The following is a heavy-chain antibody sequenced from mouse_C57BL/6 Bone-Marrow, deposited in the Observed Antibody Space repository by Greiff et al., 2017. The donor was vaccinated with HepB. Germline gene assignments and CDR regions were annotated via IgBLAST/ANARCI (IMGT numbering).Heavy chain of an antibody. CDR3: ASRLLRSYWYFDV. J-gene: IGHJ1*03. V-gene: IGHV1-42*01. D-gene: IGHD1-1*01. CDR1: GYSFTGYY. Sequence: EVQLQQSGPELVKPGASVKISCKASGYSFTGYYMNWVKQSPEKSLEWIGEINPSTGGTTYNQKFKAKATLTVDKSSSTAYMQLKSLTSEDSAVYYCASRLLRSYWYFDVWAQGPRSPSPQ. CDR2: INPSTGGT.